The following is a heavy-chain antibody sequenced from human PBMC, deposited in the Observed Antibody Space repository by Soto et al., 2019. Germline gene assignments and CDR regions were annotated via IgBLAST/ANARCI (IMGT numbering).Heavy chain of an antibody. V-gene: IGHV3-9*01. CDR2: ISWNSGSI. J-gene: IGHJ4*02. D-gene: IGHD4-17*01. CDR3: AKSFNFGDYEYYFDY. Sequence: EVQLVESGGGLVQPGRSLRLSCAVSGFTFDDYAMHWVRQAPGKGLEWVSGISWNSGSIGYADSVKGRFTISRDNAKNSLYLQMNSLRPEDTALYYCAKSFNFGDYEYYFDYWGQGTLLTVSS. CDR1: GFTFDDYA.